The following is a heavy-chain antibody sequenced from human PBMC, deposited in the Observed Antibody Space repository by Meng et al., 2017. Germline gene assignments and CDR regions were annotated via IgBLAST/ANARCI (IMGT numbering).Heavy chain of an antibody. D-gene: IGHD3/OR15-3a*01. CDR3: ARDLNWVVWDY. CDR2: INDDGSST. Sequence: ELRRWGLVGGWVLPRGSLRFSCAASGFTFSTYNMHWVRQAPGKGLVWVSRINDDGSSTTYTDSVRGRFTISRDNAKNTLYLQMNSLRAEDTAVYYCARDLNWVVWDYWGQGTLVTVSS. V-gene: IGHV3-74*01. J-gene: IGHJ4*02. CDR1: GFTFSTYN.